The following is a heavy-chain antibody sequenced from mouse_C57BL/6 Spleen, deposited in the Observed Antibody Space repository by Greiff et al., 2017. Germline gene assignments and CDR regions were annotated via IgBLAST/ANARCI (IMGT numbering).Heavy chain of an antibody. V-gene: IGHV5-4*01. CDR2: ISDGGSYT. J-gene: IGHJ2*01. CDR1: GFTFSSYA. Sequence: EVMLVESGGGLVKPGGSLKLSCAASGFTFSSYAMSWVRQTPEKRLEWVATISDGGSYTYYPDNVKGRFTISRDNAKNNLYLQMSHLKSEDTAMYYCARDEGGNYLDYWGQGTTLTVSS. CDR3: ARDEGGNYLDY.